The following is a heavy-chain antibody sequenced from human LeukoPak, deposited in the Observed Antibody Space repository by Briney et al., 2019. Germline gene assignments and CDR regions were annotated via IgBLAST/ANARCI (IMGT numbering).Heavy chain of an antibody. Sequence: SETLSLTCTVSGGSISSGSYYWNWIRQPAGKGLEWIGRIYTSGSTNYNPSLKSRITISVDTSKNQFSLKLRAMTAADTAVYYCARSTVLTGCDYWGQGTLVTVSS. D-gene: IGHD3-9*01. J-gene: IGHJ4*02. CDR3: ARSTVLTGCDY. CDR1: GGSISSGSYY. V-gene: IGHV4-61*02. CDR2: IYTSGST.